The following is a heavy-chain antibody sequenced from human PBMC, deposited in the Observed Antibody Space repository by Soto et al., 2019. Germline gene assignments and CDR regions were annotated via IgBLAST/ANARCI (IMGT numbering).Heavy chain of an antibody. CDR1: GFSFSTYA. CDR2: ISRSGGTT. Sequence: GGSLGLSCAASGFSFSTYAMAWVRQAPGKGLEWVSSISRSGGTTKYADSVKGRLTISRDNSENTLYLLMNSLRAEDTAVYYCAKFWSGYYSAYWVQGT. D-gene: IGHD3-3*01. J-gene: IGHJ4*02. V-gene: IGHV3-23*01. CDR3: AKFWSGYYSAY.